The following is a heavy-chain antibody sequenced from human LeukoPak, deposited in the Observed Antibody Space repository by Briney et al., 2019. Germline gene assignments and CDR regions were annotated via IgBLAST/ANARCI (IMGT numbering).Heavy chain of an antibody. Sequence: GGSLRLSCAASGFTFSSYAMSWVRQAPGKGLEWVSAISGSGGSTYYADSVKGRFTISRDNSKNTLYLQMNSLRAEDTAVYYCGKRKRHSGYDSGMDVWGQGTTATVSS. J-gene: IGHJ6*02. D-gene: IGHD5-12*01. CDR1: GFTFSSYA. CDR2: ISGSGGST. CDR3: GKRKRHSGYDSGMDV. V-gene: IGHV3-23*01.